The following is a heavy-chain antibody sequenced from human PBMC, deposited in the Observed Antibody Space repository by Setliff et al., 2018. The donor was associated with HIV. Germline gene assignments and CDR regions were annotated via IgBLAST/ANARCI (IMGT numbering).Heavy chain of an antibody. Sequence: PGESLKISCKALDYTFTTYWIGWVRQMPGEGLEWTGIIYPDDSNIRYNPSFQNQVTISADKSITTAYLQINNLKASDTATYYCARRDGRSMDAFQIWGPGTVVTVS. D-gene: IGHD6-13*01. CDR1: DYTFTTYW. J-gene: IGHJ3*01. CDR2: IYPDDSNI. V-gene: IGHV5-51*01. CDR3: ARRDGRSMDAFQI.